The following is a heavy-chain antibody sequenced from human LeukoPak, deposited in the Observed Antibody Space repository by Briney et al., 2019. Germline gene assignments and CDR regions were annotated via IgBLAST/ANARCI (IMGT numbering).Heavy chain of an antibody. CDR2: INNDGGGT. D-gene: IGHD2-2*01. V-gene: IGHV3-74*01. CDR1: GFTFSDYW. Sequence: GGSLRLSCAASGFTFSDYWMYWVRQVLGKGLVCVSHINNDGGGTNYVDSVRGRFTISRDNAKNMLYLQMNSLRAEDSAVYFCARDMPGIGVCDYWGQGILVTVSS. J-gene: IGHJ4*02. CDR3: ARDMPGIGVCDY.